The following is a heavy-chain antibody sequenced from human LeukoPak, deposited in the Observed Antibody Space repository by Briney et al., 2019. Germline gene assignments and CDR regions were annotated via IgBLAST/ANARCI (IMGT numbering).Heavy chain of an antibody. CDR2: ISSSGSTI. V-gene: IGHV3-48*03. D-gene: IGHD3-10*01. Sequence: GGSLRLSCAASGFTFSSYEMNWVRQAPGKGLEWVSYISSSGSTIYYADSVKGRFTISRDNSKNTLYLQMNSLRAEDTAVYYCANGYGSGSYSFDYWGQGTLVTVSS. CDR3: ANGYGSGSYSFDY. CDR1: GFTFSSYE. J-gene: IGHJ4*02.